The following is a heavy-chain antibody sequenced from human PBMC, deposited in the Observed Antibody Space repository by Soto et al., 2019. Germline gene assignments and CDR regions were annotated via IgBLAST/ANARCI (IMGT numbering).Heavy chain of an antibody. J-gene: IGHJ4*02. V-gene: IGHV4-4*02. CDR1: DDSISSTDW. CDR2: IYLHGTT. Sequence: SETLSLTCTVSDDSISSTDWWWSWVRQPPGKGLEWIGEIYLHGTTKYSPSLESRVTVSADTSNNQFSLILSSVTAADTAVYYCARGHTYTWHYWSQGTLVTVSS. D-gene: IGHD1-20*01. CDR3: ARGHTYTWHY.